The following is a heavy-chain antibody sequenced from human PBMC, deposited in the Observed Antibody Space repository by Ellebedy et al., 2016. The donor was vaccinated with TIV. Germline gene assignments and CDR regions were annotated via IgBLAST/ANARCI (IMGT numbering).Heavy chain of an antibody. Sequence: ETLSLXXAVYGGSFSGYYWSWIRQPPGKGLEWVSLISWDGGSTYYADSVKGRFTISRDNSKNSLYLQMNSLRAEDTALYYCAKEGVDTAMVAPIYFDYWGQGTLVTVSS. J-gene: IGHJ4*02. D-gene: IGHD5-18*01. CDR2: ISWDGGST. V-gene: IGHV3-43D*03. CDR3: AKEGVDTAMVAPIYFDY. CDR1: GGSFSGYY.